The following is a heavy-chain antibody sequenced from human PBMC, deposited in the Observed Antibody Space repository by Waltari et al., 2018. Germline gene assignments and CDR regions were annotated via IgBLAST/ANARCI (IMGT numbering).Heavy chain of an antibody. Sequence: EVQLEESGGGLVQPGGSLRLSCAASGFTFSSYWMHWVRQAPGKGLEWVSAISGSGGSTYYADSVKGRFTISRDNSKNTLYLQMNSLRAEDTAVYYCAKDFPYGSSSGDYWGQGTLVTVSS. D-gene: IGHD6-6*01. CDR1: GFTFSSYW. V-gene: IGHV3-23*04. J-gene: IGHJ4*02. CDR3: AKDFPYGSSSGDY. CDR2: ISGSGGST.